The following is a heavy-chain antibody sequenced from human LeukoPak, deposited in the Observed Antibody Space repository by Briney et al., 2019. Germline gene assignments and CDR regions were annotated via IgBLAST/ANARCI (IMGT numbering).Heavy chain of an antibody. D-gene: IGHD4-17*01. CDR2: IWYDGSNK. V-gene: IGHV3-33*01. Sequence: PGRSLRLSCAASGFTFSSYGMHWVRQAPGKGLERVAVIWYDGSNKYYADSVKGRYTISKDNSKNTLYLQMNSLRAEDTAVYYCASTMTTGGDFDYWGQGTLVTVSS. CDR3: ASTMTTGGDFDY. CDR1: GFTFSSYG. J-gene: IGHJ4*02.